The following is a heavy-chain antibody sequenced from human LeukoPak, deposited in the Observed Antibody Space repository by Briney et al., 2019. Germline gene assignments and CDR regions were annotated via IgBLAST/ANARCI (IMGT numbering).Heavy chain of an antibody. Sequence: NPGGSLRLSCAASGFTFSDYYMSWIRQAPGKGXXXXSYISSSGSTIYYADSVKGRFTISRDNAKNSLYLQMNSLRAEDTAVYYCARVGGSWSFDYWGQGTLVTVSS. CDR1: GFTFSDYY. V-gene: IGHV3-11*01. CDR2: ISSSGSTI. J-gene: IGHJ4*02. CDR3: ARVGGSWSFDY. D-gene: IGHD6-13*01.